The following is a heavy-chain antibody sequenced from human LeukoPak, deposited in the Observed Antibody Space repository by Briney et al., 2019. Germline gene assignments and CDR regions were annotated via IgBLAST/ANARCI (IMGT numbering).Heavy chain of an antibody. V-gene: IGHV1-69*01. J-gene: IGHJ6*04. CDR2: IIPIFGTA. D-gene: IGHD2-8*01. CDR3: ARCRTNGVCYTDMDV. CDR1: GGTFSSYA. Sequence: GSSVKVSCKASGGTFSSYAISWVRQAPGQGLEWMGGIIPIFGTANYAQKFQGRVTITADESTSIGYMELSSLRSEDTAVYYCARCRTNGVCYTDMDVWGKGTTVTVSS.